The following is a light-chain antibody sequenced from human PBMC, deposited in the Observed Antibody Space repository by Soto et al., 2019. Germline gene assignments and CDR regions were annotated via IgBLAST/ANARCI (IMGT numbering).Light chain of an antibody. V-gene: IGKV3-20*01. CDR2: GAY. Sequence: EIVLTQSPGTLSLSPGERATLSCRASQSVSSTKLAWYQQKPGQAPRRLIYGAYSSATGIQDRFSGRGSGTAFTLTISRLEPEDFAVYYCQHSSSSPLLTFGGGTKAEIK. J-gene: IGKJ4*02. CDR3: QHSSSSPLLT. CDR1: QSVSSTK.